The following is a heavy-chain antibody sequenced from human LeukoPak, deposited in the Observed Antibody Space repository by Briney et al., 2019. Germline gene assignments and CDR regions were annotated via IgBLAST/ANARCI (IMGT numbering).Heavy chain of an antibody. Sequence: KASETLSLTCSVSGGSVSIGSYYWSWIRQSAGKGLEWIGYIYYSGSTNYNPSLKSRVTISVDTSKNQFSLKLSSVTAADTAVYYCARVYLGSGYPSGHDAFDIWGQGTMVTVSS. J-gene: IGHJ3*02. V-gene: IGHV4-61*10. CDR2: IYYSGST. CDR3: ARVYLGSGYPSGHDAFDI. CDR1: GGSVSIGSYY. D-gene: IGHD3-3*01.